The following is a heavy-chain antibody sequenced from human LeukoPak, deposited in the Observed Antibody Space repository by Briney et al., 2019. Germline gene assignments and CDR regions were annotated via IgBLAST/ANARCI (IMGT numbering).Heavy chain of an antibody. J-gene: IGHJ4*02. V-gene: IGHV4-4*02. CDR2: IYHSGST. CDR1: GGSISSSNW. Sequence: PSETLSLTCAVSGGSISSSNWWSWVRQPPGKGLEWIGEIYHSGSTNYNPSLKSRVTISVDKSKNQFSLKLSSVTAADTAVYYCARDWYCIGITCYKGFDYWGQGIPVTVSS. CDR3: ARDWYCIGITCYKGFDY. D-gene: IGHD2-2*02.